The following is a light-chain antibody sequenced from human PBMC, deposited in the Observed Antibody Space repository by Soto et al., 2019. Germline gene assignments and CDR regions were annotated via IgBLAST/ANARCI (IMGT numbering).Light chain of an antibody. CDR2: DAS. Sequence: DIQMTQSPSSLSASVGDRVTITCRASQEISNHLAWFQQKPGKPPKSLIADASNLQSGVPSKFSGSGSGTDFTLTISSLQPEEFATYYCQQYQNYPVTFGGGTKVEIK. V-gene: IGKV1-16*02. CDR3: QQYQNYPVT. CDR1: QEISNH. J-gene: IGKJ4*01.